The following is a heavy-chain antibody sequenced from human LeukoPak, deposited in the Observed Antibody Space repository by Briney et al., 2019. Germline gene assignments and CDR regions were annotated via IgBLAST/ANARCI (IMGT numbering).Heavy chain of an antibody. CDR3: ARGPLVPESYFDY. J-gene: IGHJ4*02. CDR1: GGTFSSYA. V-gene: IGHV1-69*05. Sequence: ASVKVSCKASGGTFSSYAISWVRQAPGQGLEWMGGIIPIFGTANYAQKFQGRVTITTDESTSTAYMELSGLRSEDTAVYYCARGPLVPESYFDYWGQGTLVTVSS. CDR2: IIPIFGTA. D-gene: IGHD2-8*02.